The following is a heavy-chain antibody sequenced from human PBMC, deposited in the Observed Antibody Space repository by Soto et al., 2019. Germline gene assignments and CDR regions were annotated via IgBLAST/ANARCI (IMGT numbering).Heavy chain of an antibody. D-gene: IGHD3-22*01. CDR2: IDPSGGRT. CDR1: GNSFTTYY. CDR3: AGLYHYDSSGYYDY. Sequence: ASVKVSCKASGNSFTTYYMHWVRQAPGQGLEWMGIIDPSGGRTTYAQKFQGRVTMTRDTSTSTFHMELSSLTSEDTAVYYCAGLYHYDSSGYYDYWGQGTLVTVSS. V-gene: IGHV1-46*01. J-gene: IGHJ4*02.